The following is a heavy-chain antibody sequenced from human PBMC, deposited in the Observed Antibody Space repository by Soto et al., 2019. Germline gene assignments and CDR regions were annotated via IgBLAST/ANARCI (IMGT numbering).Heavy chain of an antibody. J-gene: IGHJ4*02. CDR3: AGDRGTYGGNRAIDY. CDR1: GGTFSSYA. CDR2: IIPIFGTA. D-gene: IGHD4-17*01. Sequence: ASVKVSCKASGGTFSSYAISWVRQAPGQGLEWMGGIIPIFGTANYAQKFQGRVTITGDESTGQAYMELSSLRSEDTAEYYCAGDRGTYGGNRAIDYWGQGTLVTVSS. V-gene: IGHV1-69*13.